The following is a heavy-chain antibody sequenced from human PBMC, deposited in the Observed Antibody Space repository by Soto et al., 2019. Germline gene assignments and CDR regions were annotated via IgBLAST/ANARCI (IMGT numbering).Heavy chain of an antibody. V-gene: IGHV4-39*01. J-gene: IGHJ4*02. Sequence: SETLSLTCTVSGGSVSNSNYYWGWIRQYTWKGLEWIGSVYYRGRSYSKSSVKSRVTISVDTSKNQFSLNLNSVTASDTAVYYCVSQRTSVLTQAYFDYWGPGALVTVSS. CDR2: VYYRGRS. CDR1: GGSVSNSNYY. D-gene: IGHD2-8*01. CDR3: VSQRTSVLTQAYFDY.